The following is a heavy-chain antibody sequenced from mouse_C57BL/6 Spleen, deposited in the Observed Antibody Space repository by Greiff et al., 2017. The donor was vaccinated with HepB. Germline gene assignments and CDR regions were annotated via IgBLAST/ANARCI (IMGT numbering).Heavy chain of an antibody. J-gene: IGHJ4*01. CDR1: GFTFSSYA. CDR2: ISDGGSYT. Sequence: EVKLVESGGGLVKPGGSLKLSCAASGFTFSSYAMSWVRQTPEKRLEWVATISDGGSYTYYPDNVKGRFTISRDNAKNNLYLQMSHLKSEDTAMYYCARDRVVTTYYAMDYWGQGTSVTVSS. CDR3: ARDRVVTTYYAMDY. V-gene: IGHV5-4*01. D-gene: IGHD2-2*01.